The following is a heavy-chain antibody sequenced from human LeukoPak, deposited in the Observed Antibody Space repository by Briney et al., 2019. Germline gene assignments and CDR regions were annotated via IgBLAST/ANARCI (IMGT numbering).Heavy chain of an antibody. J-gene: IGHJ4*02. V-gene: IGHV3-21*01. CDR3: ARGDPLWFGELGFDY. Sequence: GGSLRLSCAASGFTFSSYSMNWVRQAPGKRLEWVSSISSSSSYIYYADSVKGRFTISRDNAKNSLYLQMNSLRAEDTAVYYCARGDPLWFGELGFDYWGQGTLVTVSS. CDR1: GFTFSSYS. CDR2: ISSSSSYI. D-gene: IGHD3-10*01.